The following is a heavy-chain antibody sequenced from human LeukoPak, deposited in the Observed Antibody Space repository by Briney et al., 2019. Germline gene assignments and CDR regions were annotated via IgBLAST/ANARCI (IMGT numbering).Heavy chain of an antibody. CDR1: GFTLSSYW. Sequence: GGSLRLSCAASGFTLSSYWMNWARQAPGKGLEWVASINHNGNVNYYVDSVKGRFTISRDNAKNSLYLQMSNLRAEDTAVYFCARASLQGIYYFDYWGQGTLVTVSS. CDR2: INHNGNVN. CDR3: ARASLQGIYYFDY. D-gene: IGHD3-3*02. V-gene: IGHV3-7*03. J-gene: IGHJ4*02.